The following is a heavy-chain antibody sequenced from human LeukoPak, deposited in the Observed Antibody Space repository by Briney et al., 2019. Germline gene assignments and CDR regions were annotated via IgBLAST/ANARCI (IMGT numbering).Heavy chain of an antibody. CDR1: GYTFTGYY. CDR2: INANSGGT. D-gene: IGHD3-22*01. CDR3: ARAGVYYDSSGYYHDAFDI. Sequence: ASVKVSCKASGYTFTGYYMHWVRQAPGQGLEWMGWINANSGGTNYAQKFQGWVTMTRDTSISTAYMELSRLRSDDTAVYYCARAGVYYDSSGYYHDAFDIWGQGTMVTVSS. V-gene: IGHV1-2*04. J-gene: IGHJ3*02.